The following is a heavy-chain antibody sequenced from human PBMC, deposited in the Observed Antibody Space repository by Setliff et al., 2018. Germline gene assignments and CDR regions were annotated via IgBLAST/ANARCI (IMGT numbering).Heavy chain of an antibody. Sequence: PSETLSLTCAVYGASFKDYYWTWIRQSPGQGLEWIGQINHSGSTTSNPSLKSRVAISVHMSKNQISLDLTSVTAADTGVYYCARGLRSSGPYAGGWYYFDFWGQGILGTVPQ. J-gene: IGHJ4*02. CDR2: INHSGST. V-gene: IGHV4-34*01. D-gene: IGHD1-26*01. CDR1: GASFKDYY. CDR3: ARGLRSSGPYAGGWYYFDF.